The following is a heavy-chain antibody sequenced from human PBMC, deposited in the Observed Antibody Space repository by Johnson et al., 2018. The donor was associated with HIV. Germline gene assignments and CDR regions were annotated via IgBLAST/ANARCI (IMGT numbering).Heavy chain of an antibody. CDR2: LRYDGDIT. D-gene: IGHD5-24*01. CDR1: GFTFSNYG. Sequence: QVQLVESGGGVVQPGGSLRLSCAASGFTFSNYGMHWVRQAPGKGLEWVAFLRYDGDITYYIDSVKGRFTISRDNSKNTLYLQMGSLRAEEMAVYYCARGTRGYKLARDAFDSGGQGTMVTVSS. CDR3: ARGTRGYKLARDAFDS. J-gene: IGHJ3*02. V-gene: IGHV3-30*02.